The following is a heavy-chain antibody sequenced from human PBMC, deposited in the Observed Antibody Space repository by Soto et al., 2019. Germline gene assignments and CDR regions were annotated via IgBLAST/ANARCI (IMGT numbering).Heavy chain of an antibody. CDR1: GDSVSSNSAA. V-gene: IGHV6-1*01. Sequence: SQTLSLTCAISGDSVSSNSAAFNLIRQSPSRGLEWLGRTYYRSKWYNDYAVSVKSRITINPDTSKNQFSLQLNSVTPEDTAVYYCARSLLSSWEELAFDPWGQGTLVTVAS. D-gene: IGHD6-13*01. CDR3: ARSLLSSWEELAFDP. CDR2: TYYRSKWYN. J-gene: IGHJ5*02.